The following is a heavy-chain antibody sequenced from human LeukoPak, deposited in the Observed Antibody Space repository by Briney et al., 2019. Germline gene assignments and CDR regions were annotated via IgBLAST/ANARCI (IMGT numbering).Heavy chain of an antibody. CDR3: AKAPPNSSGWYVGYYYYGMDV. CDR2: ISYDGSNK. J-gene: IGHJ6*02. V-gene: IGHV3-30*18. Sequence: GRSLRLSCAASGFTFSSYGMHWVRQAPGKGLEWVAGISYDGSNKYYADSVKGRFTISRDNSKNTLYLQMNSLRAEDTAVYYCAKAPPNSSGWYVGYYYYGMDVWGQGTTVTVSS. CDR1: GFTFSSYG. D-gene: IGHD6-19*01.